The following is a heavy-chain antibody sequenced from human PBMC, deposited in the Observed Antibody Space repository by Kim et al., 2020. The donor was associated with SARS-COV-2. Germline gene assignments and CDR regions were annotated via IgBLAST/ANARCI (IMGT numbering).Heavy chain of an antibody. CDR2: IYYSGST. Sequence: SETLSLTCTVSGGSISSGDYYWSWIRQPPGKGLEWIGYIYYSGSTYYNPSLKSRVTISVDTSKNQFSLKLSSVTAADTAVYYCARFSPDCGGDCYSGVFDYWGQGTLVTVSS. J-gene: IGHJ4*02. V-gene: IGHV4-30-4*01. D-gene: IGHD2-21*01. CDR3: ARFSPDCGGDCYSGVFDY. CDR1: GGSISSGDYY.